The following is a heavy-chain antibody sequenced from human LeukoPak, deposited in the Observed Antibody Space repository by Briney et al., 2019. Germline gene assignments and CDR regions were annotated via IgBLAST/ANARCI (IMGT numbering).Heavy chain of an antibody. J-gene: IGHJ6*04. V-gene: IGHV1-69*01. Sequence: SVKVSCKASGGTFSSYAISWVRQAPGQGLEWMGGIIPIFGTANYAQKFQGRVTITADESTSTAYMELSSLRSEDTAVYYCARVSLRGWEVYYYGPGSYDYYYGMDVWGKGTTVTVSS. D-gene: IGHD3-10*01. CDR2: IIPIFGTA. CDR3: ARVSLRGWEVYYYGPGSYDYYYGMDV. CDR1: GGTFSSYA.